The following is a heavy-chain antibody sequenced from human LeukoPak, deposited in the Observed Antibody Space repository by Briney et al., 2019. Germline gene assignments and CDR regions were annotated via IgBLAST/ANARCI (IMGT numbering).Heavy chain of an antibody. Sequence: SETLSLTCTVSGGSISSHYWSWIQQPPGKGLEWIGYIYYSGSTNYNPSLKSRVTISVDTSKNQFSLKLSSVTAADTAVYYCARDRPRTTPQSPRILWYFDLWGRGTLVTVSS. V-gene: IGHV4-59*11. CDR1: GGSISSHY. CDR3: ARDRPRTTPQSPRILWYFDL. J-gene: IGHJ2*01. CDR2: IYYSGST. D-gene: IGHD4-17*01.